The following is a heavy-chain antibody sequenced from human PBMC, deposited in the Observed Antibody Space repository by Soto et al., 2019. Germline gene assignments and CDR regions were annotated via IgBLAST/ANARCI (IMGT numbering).Heavy chain of an antibody. J-gene: IGHJ4*02. Sequence: QVQLVQSGAEVKKPGSSVKVSCKASGGTFSSYAIDWVRQAPGQGLKWMGGIIPIFGTADYAQKFQGRVTITADESTTTAYRKRSSLRSEDTAVYYCARGQTGGGWGYYFDYWGQGTLVTVSS. CDR3: ARGQTGGGWGYYFDY. D-gene: IGHD3-16*01. V-gene: IGHV1-69*12. CDR1: GGTFSSYA. CDR2: IIPIFGTA.